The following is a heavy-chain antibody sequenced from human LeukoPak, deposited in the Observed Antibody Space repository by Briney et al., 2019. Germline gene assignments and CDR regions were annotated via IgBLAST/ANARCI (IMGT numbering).Heavy chain of an antibody. CDR2: IYYSGNP. D-gene: IGHD6-13*01. Sequence: PSETLSLTCTVSGGPIGSYHWSWIRQPPGKGLEWLGYIYYSGNPNFNPSLKSRVTMSVDTSKNQVSLNLSSVTAADTAVYYCAGGYSSSWYTWFGPWGRGTLVTVSS. V-gene: IGHV4-59*04. CDR3: AGGYSSSWYTWFGP. J-gene: IGHJ5*02. CDR1: GGPIGSYH.